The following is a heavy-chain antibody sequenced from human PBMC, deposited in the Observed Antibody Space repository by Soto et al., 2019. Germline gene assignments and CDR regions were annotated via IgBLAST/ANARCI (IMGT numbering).Heavy chain of an antibody. CDR3: TTLYRLDP. Sequence: EVQLVESGGGLVKPGGSLTLSCAASGFAFSHAWVSWVRQAPGKGLEWVGRIKSKSHGGTTDYAAPVKDRFTISRDDSKNMLYLQVDSLKTEDTAVYYCTTLYRLDPWGQGTLVTVSS. J-gene: IGHJ5*02. V-gene: IGHV3-15*07. D-gene: IGHD2-2*01. CDR1: GFAFSHAW. CDR2: IKSKSHGGTT.